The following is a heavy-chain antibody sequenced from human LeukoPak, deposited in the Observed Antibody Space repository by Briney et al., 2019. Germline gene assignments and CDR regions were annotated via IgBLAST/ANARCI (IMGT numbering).Heavy chain of an antibody. V-gene: IGHV3-23*01. J-gene: IGHJ4*02. CDR1: GFTFSSYA. CDR2: ISGSGGST. CDR3: AKDGFTYYYGSGSVNGFDY. Sequence: PGGSLRLSCAASGFTFSSYAMSWVRQAPGKGLEWVSAISGSGGSTYYADSVKGRFTISRDNSKNTLYLQMNSLRAEDTAVYYCAKDGFTYYYGSGSVNGFDYWGQGTLVTVSS. D-gene: IGHD3-10*01.